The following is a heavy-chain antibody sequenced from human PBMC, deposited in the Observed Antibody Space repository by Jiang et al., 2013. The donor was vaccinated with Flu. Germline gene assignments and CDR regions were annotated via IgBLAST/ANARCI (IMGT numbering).Heavy chain of an antibody. D-gene: IGHD6-13*01. Sequence: RLSCAASGITFSSYSMQWVRQAPGKGLEYIASISSNGGSTYHANSVKGRFTISRDNSKNTLYLQMGGVRAEDMAVYYCARAIDVAAAGTIYFQHWGQGTLVTVSS. J-gene: IGHJ1*01. CDR3: ARAIDVAAAGTIYFQH. V-gene: IGHV3-64*01. CDR2: ISSNGGST. CDR1: GITFSSYS.